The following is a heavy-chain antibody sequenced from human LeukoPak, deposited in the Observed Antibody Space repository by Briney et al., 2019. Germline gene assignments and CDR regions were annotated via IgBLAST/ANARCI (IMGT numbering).Heavy chain of an antibody. CDR2: TSHDGSNK. CDR1: GFTFSSFG. Sequence: GRSLRLSCAASGFTFSSFGMHWVRQAPGKGLEWVTLTSHDGSNKYYADSVKGRFTISRDNSKNTLYLQMSSLRAEDTAVYYCTKDPLPRSASYPGGYWGQGTLVTVSA. CDR3: TKDPLPRSASYPGGY. V-gene: IGHV3-30*18. D-gene: IGHD1-26*01. J-gene: IGHJ4*02.